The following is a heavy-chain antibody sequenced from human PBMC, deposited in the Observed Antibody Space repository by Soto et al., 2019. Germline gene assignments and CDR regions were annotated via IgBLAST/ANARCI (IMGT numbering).Heavy chain of an antibody. CDR3: AKVGTGGTYYFDY. CDR2: ISGSGGST. D-gene: IGHD3-16*01. J-gene: IGHJ4*02. Sequence: EVQLLESGGGLVQPGGSLRRSCAASGFTFSSYAMSWVRQAPGKGLEWVSAISGSGGSTYYADSVKGRFTISRDNSKNTLYLQMNSLRAEDTAVYYCAKVGTGGTYYFDYWGQGTLVTVSS. V-gene: IGHV3-23*01. CDR1: GFTFSSYA.